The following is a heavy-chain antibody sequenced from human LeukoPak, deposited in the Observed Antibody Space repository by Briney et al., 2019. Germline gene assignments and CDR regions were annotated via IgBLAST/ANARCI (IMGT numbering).Heavy chain of an antibody. CDR3: ARNLGSGYSYLFDY. D-gene: IGHD2-15*01. V-gene: IGHV4-59*08. J-gene: IGHJ4*02. CDR1: GGSSSGYY. Sequence: SETLSLTCTVTGGSSSGYYWSWIRQPPGKGLEWIGYVYNSEYTSYNPSLRSRVSISFDTSENQFSLSLTSVTAADTAVYYCARNLGSGYSYLFDYWAREPWSPSPQ. CDR2: VYNSEYT.